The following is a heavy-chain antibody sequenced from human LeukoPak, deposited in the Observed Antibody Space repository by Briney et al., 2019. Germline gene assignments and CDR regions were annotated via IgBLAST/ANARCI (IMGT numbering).Heavy chain of an antibody. CDR2: ISSSSRTI. D-gene: IGHD1-14*01. CDR1: GFTFSTFG. J-gene: IGHJ5*02. Sequence: PGGSLRLSCAASGFTFSTFGMTWVRQAPGKGLEWSSYISSSSRTIYYSDSVKGRFTISRDNGKDSLHLQMNSLSVDDTATYFCARVHALKPEAFDLWGQGTLVTVPS. V-gene: IGHV3-48*01. CDR3: ARVHALKPEAFDL.